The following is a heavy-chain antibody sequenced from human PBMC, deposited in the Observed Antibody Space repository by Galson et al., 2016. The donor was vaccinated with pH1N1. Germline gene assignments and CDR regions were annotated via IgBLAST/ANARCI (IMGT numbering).Heavy chain of an antibody. CDR2: MIPILGLS. CDR1: GYSLTELS. J-gene: IGHJ4*02. Sequence: SVKVSCKVSGYSLTELSMHWVRQAPGQGLEWMGRMIPILGLSNYAQKFQGRVTITADKSRSTAYMELSSLKSEDTAVYFCARARGHAAMDPFDFWGQGTLVTVSS. D-gene: IGHD5-18*01. CDR3: ARARGHAAMDPFDF. V-gene: IGHV1-69*04.